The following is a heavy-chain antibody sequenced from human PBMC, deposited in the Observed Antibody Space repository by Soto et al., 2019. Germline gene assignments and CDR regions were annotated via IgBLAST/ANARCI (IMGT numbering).Heavy chain of an antibody. CDR1: GGSVSSGRYY. J-gene: IGHJ5*02. V-gene: IGHV4-61*01. CDR2: IFYSGST. Sequence: PSETLSLTCTVSGGSVSSGRYYGSWIRQPPGKELDWIGYIFYSGSTNYIPSLKLRVSISVDTSKNHFSLKLCSVSAGDAAVYYCARGLAVNWFDPWGLGTLVTVSS. D-gene: IGHD6-19*01. CDR3: ARGLAVNWFDP.